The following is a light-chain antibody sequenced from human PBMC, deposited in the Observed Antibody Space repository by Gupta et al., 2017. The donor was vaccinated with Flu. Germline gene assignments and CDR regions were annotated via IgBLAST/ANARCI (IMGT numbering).Light chain of an antibody. Sequence: QSVLTQPPSASGTPGQRVTISCSGSSSNIGSNYVSWYQRLPGTAPRLLIYNNYQRPSGVPDRFSGSKSGTSGSLAIGGLRSGDEAEYFCAAWDDRLYVVLFGGGTKLTVL. CDR3: AAWDDRLYVVL. V-gene: IGLV1-47*02. J-gene: IGLJ2*01. CDR2: NNY. CDR1: SSNIGSNY.